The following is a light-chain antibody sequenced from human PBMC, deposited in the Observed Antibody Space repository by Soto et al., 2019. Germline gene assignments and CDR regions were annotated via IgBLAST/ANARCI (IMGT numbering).Light chain of an antibody. CDR2: EGS. V-gene: IGLV2-23*01. CDR3: CSYAGSSTLNVV. CDR1: SSDVGSYNL. J-gene: IGLJ2*01. Sequence: QSVLTQPASVSGSPGQSITISCTGTSSDVGSYNLVSWYQQHPGKAPKLMIYEGSKRPSGVSNRFSGSKSGNTASLTISGLQAEDEADYYCCSYAGSSTLNVVFGGGTKVNVL.